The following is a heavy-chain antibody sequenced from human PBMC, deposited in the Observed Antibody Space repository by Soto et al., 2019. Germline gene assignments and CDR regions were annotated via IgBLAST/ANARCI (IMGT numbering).Heavy chain of an antibody. CDR3: ARRYGSRFDY. CDR1: GGSISSYY. V-gene: IGHV4-59*08. D-gene: IGHD1-1*01. CDR2: IYYSGGT. Sequence: QVQLQESGPGLVKPSETLSLTCTVSGGSISSYYWSWIRQPPGKGLEWIGYIYYSGGTNYNHSHKSRVTISVYTSKNQFSRKRISVPAAHTAVYYCARRYGSRFDYWGQGNLVTV. J-gene: IGHJ4*02.